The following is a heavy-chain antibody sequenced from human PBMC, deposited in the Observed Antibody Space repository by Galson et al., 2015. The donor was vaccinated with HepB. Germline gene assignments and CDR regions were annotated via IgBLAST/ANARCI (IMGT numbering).Heavy chain of an antibody. J-gene: IGHJ4*02. V-gene: IGHV1-69*04. CDR1: GDTFSTYA. CDR3: ARIGPASATPFDY. Sequence: VKVSCKASGDTFSTYAITWVRPAPGQGLEWMGRIIPFLGIATYAQKFQGRVTITADKSTSTVYMELSSLTSEDTAIFFCARIGPASATPFDYWGQGSLVTVSS. CDR2: IIPFLGIA.